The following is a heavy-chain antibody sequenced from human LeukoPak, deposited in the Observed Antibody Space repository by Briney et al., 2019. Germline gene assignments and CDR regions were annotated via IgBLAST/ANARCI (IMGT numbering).Heavy chain of an antibody. Sequence: ASVKVSCKASGYTFTSYDINWVRQAPGQGFEWMGIINPSGGSTSYAQKFQGRVNMTRDTSTSTVYMELSSLRSEDTAVYYCARWVGGPAGINYYGMDVWGQGTTVTVSS. J-gene: IGHJ6*02. CDR2: INPSGGST. CDR3: ARWVGGPAGINYYGMDV. D-gene: IGHD2-2*01. V-gene: IGHV1-46*01. CDR1: GYTFTSYD.